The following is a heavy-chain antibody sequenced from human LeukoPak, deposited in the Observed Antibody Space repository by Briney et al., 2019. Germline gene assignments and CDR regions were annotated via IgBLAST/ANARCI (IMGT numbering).Heavy chain of an antibody. Sequence: SETLSLTCTVSGGSISSSSYYWGWIRQPPGKGLEWIGSIYYSGSTYYNPSLKSRVTISVDTSKNQFSLKLSSVTAADTAVYYCARHPLYRNIAVAGTVDYWGQGTLVTVSS. CDR1: GGSISSSSYY. J-gene: IGHJ4*02. V-gene: IGHV4-39*01. CDR3: ARHPLYRNIAVAGTVDY. D-gene: IGHD6-19*01. CDR2: IYYSGST.